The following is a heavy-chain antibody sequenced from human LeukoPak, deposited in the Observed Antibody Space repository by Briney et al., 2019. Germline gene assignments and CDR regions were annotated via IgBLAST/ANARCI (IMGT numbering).Heavy chain of an antibody. V-gene: IGHV3-23*01. D-gene: IGHD6-19*01. Sequence: VGSLRLSCAASGFTFSSYAMSWVRHAPGKGLGWVSAISGSVGSTYYAASVKGRFTISRDNSKNQLYLQMNSLRAEDTAVYYCARGKQWRAQSGYYFDYWGQGTLVTVSS. J-gene: IGHJ4*02. CDR3: ARGKQWRAQSGYYFDY. CDR2: ISGSVGST. CDR1: GFTFSSYA.